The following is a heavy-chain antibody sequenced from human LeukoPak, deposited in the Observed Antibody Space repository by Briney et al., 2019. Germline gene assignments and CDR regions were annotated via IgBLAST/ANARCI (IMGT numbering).Heavy chain of an antibody. CDR2: IKQDGSEK. J-gene: IGHJ4*02. D-gene: IGHD5-12*01. CDR3: ARVAHSGWLQFLLFDY. CDR1: GFTFSSYW. V-gene: IGHV3-7*01. Sequence: PGGSLRLSCAASGFTFSSYWMSWVRQAPGKGLEWVANIKQDGSEKYYVDSVKGRFTISRDNAKNSLYLQMNSLRAEDTAVYYCARVAHSGWLQFLLFDYWGQGTLVTVPS.